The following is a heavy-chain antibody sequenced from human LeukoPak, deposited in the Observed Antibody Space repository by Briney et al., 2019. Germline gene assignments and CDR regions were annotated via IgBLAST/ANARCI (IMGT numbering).Heavy chain of an antibody. CDR2: ISYRGNT. CDR1: GDSISSSNYY. J-gene: IGHJ6*02. CDR3: ARGQLALYYYNGLDV. D-gene: IGHD1-1*01. Sequence: SETLSLTCTVSGDSISSSNYYWGWIRQPPGKGLEWIGSISYRGNTYYSSSLKSRVTISVDMSKNRFSLRLSSMTAADRAVYYCARGQLALYYYNGLDVWGQGTTVTVSS. V-gene: IGHV4-39*01.